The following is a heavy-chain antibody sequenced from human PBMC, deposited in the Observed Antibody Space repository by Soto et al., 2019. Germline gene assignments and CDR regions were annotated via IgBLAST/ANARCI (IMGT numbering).Heavy chain of an antibody. Sequence: GSLRLSCAASGFTFSSYAMSWVRQGPGKGLEWVSVISNSDDSTYYADSVKGRFTISRDNSKNTLYLQMNSLRAEDTAVYSCAKDRSGWYYLDYWGQGTLVTVSS. CDR1: GFTFSSYA. CDR3: AKDRSGWYYLDY. V-gene: IGHV3-23*01. D-gene: IGHD6-19*01. J-gene: IGHJ4*02. CDR2: ISNSDDST.